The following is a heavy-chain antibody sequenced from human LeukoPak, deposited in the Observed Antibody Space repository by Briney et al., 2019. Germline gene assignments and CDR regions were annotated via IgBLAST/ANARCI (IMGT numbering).Heavy chain of an antibody. J-gene: IGHJ4*02. D-gene: IGHD4-17*01. CDR2: ISAYNGNT. CDR3: AILTQYDYGDYVPFDY. Sequence: ASVKVSCKSSADSISNYLITWVRQAPGQGLEWVGWISAYNGNTNYAQKLQGRVTMTTDTSTSTAYMELRSLRSDDTAVYYCAILTQYDYGDYVPFDYWGQGTLVTVSS. V-gene: IGHV1-18*01. CDR1: ADSISNYL.